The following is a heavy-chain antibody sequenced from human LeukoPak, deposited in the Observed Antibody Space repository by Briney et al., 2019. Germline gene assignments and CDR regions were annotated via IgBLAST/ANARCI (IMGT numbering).Heavy chain of an antibody. CDR3: AELGITMIGGV. D-gene: IGHD3-10*02. J-gene: IGHJ6*04. Sequence: PGRSLRLSCAASGFTFSSYGMHWVRQAPGKGLEWVAVISYDGSTKYYVDSVKGRFTISRDNSKNTLYLQMNSLRAEDTAVYYCAELGITMIGGVWGKGTTVTISS. CDR1: GFTFSSYG. CDR2: ISYDGSTK. V-gene: IGHV3-30*18.